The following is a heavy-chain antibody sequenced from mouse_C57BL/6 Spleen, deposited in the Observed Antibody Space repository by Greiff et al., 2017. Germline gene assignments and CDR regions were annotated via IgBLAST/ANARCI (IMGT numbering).Heavy chain of an antibody. D-gene: IGHD3-2*02. CDR1: GFNIKDDY. Sequence: VQLKQSGAELVRPGASVKLSCTASGFNIKDDYMHWVKQRPEQGLEWIGWIDPENGDTEYASKFQGKATITADTSSNTAYLQLSSLTSEDTAVYYCTTWSGAMDYWGQGTSVTVSS. J-gene: IGHJ4*01. V-gene: IGHV14-4*01. CDR2: IDPENGDT. CDR3: TTWSGAMDY.